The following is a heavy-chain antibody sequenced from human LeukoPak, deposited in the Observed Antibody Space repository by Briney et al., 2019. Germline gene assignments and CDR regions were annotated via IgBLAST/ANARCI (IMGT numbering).Heavy chain of an antibody. CDR3: AKDLIAARAGNYYYYMDV. V-gene: IGHV3-23*01. CDR1: GFTFSSYA. J-gene: IGHJ6*03. CDR2: ISGSGGST. Sequence: GGSLRLSCAASGFTFSSYAMSWVRQAPGKGLEWVSAISGSGGSTYYADSVKGRFTISRDNSKNTLYLQMNSLRAEDTAVYYCAKDLIAARAGNYYYYMDVWGKGTTVTVSS. D-gene: IGHD6-6*01.